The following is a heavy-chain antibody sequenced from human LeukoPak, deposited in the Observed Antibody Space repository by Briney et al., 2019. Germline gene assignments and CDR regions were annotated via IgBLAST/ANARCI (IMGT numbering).Heavy chain of an antibody. J-gene: IGHJ6*03. CDR2: IYYSGST. V-gene: IGHV4-39*01. CDR1: GGSISSSSYY. Sequence: KPSETLSLTCTVSGGSISSSSYYWGWIRQPPGKGLEWIGSIYYSGSTYYNPSLKSRVTISVDTSKNQFSLKPSSVTAADTAVYYCARWPPVDGYYYYYMDVWGKGITVTVSS. D-gene: IGHD5-12*01. CDR3: ARWPPVDGYYYYYMDV.